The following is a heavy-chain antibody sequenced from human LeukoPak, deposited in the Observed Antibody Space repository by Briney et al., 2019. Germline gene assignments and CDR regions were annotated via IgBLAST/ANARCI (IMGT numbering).Heavy chain of an antibody. CDR3: ARLIGVAARFDY. J-gene: IGHJ4*02. V-gene: IGHV4-59*01. CDR2: IFYSGST. D-gene: IGHD6-13*01. Sequence: SETLSLTCTVSGGSISGYYWSWIRQPPGKGLEWIGYIFYSGSTNYNPSLKSRVTISVDTSKKQFSLKLSSVTAAGTAVYYCARLIGVAARFDYWGQGTLVTVSS. CDR1: GGSISGYY.